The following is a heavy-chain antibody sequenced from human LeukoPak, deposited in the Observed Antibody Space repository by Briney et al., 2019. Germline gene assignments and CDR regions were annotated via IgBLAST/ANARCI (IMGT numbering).Heavy chain of an antibody. D-gene: IGHD1-20*01. J-gene: IGHJ3*02. Sequence: SETLSLTCTVSGGSISSGDYYWRWIRQPPGKGLEWFGYIYYSGSTYYNPSLKSRVTISVDTSKNQFSLKLSSVTAADTAVYYCARDLDNWNDGDAFDIWGQGTMVTVSS. CDR2: IYYSGST. CDR3: ARDLDNWNDGDAFDI. CDR1: GGSISSGDYY. V-gene: IGHV4-30-4*08.